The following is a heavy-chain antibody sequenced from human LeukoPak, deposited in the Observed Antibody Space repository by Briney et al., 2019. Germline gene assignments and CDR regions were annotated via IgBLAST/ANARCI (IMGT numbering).Heavy chain of an antibody. CDR1: GFTFGDYA. Sequence: GGSLRLSCTASGFTFGDYAMSWVRQAPGKGLEWVGFIRSKAYGGTTEYAASVKGRFTISRDDSKSIAYLQMNSLKTEVTAVYYCTRDRVGYCSSTSCRVMGAFDIWGQGTMVTVSS. J-gene: IGHJ3*02. D-gene: IGHD2-2*01. CDR2: IRSKAYGGTT. CDR3: TRDRVGYCSSTSCRVMGAFDI. V-gene: IGHV3-49*04.